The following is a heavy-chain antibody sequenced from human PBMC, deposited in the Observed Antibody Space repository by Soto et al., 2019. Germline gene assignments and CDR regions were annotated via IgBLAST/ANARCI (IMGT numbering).Heavy chain of an antibody. CDR2: IIPIFGTA. CDR3: ARDRTPVITMIVVVTDYYYGMDV. Sequence: SVKVSCKASGGTFSSYAISWVRQAPGQGLEWMGGIIPIFGTANYAQKFQGRVTITADESTSTAYMELSSLRSEDTAVYYCARDRTPVITMIVVVTDYYYGMDVWGQGTTVTVSS. V-gene: IGHV1-69*13. J-gene: IGHJ6*02. CDR1: GGTFSSYA. D-gene: IGHD3-22*01.